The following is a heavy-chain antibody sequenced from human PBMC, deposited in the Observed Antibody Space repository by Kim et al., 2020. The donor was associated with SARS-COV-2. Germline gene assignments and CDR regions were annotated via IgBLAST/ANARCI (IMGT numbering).Heavy chain of an antibody. J-gene: IGHJ3*02. V-gene: IGHV4-4*02. Sequence: SETLSLTCAVSGGSISSSNWWSWVRQPPGKGLEWIGEIYHSGSTNYNPSLKSRVTISVDKSKNQFSLKLSSVTAADTAVYYCARGNTPKELVLDAFDIWGQGTMVTVSS. CDR2: IYHSGST. D-gene: IGHD6-13*01. CDR3: ARGNTPKELVLDAFDI. CDR1: GGSISSSNW.